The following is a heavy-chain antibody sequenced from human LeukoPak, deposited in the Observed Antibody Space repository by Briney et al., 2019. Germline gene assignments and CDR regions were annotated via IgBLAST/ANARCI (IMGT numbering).Heavy chain of an antibody. V-gene: IGHV1-69*04. Sequence: ASVKVSCKASGGTFSSYAISWVRQAPGQGLEWMGRIIPILGIANYAQKFQGRVTITADKSMSTAYMELSSLRSEDTAVYYCARHGSFTSGDWFDPWGQGTLVTVSS. CDR2: IIPILGIA. CDR1: GGTFSSYA. D-gene: IGHD1-26*01. J-gene: IGHJ5*02. CDR3: ARHGSFTSGDWFDP.